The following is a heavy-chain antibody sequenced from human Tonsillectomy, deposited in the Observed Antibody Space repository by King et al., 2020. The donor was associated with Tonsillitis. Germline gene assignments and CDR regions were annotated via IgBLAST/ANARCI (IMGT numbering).Heavy chain of an antibody. Sequence: VQLVESGGGLVQPGGSLRLSCAASGFTLRSYWMSWVRQAPGKGLEWVANIKEDGSEKYYVDSVKGRFTISRDNARNSLYLEMNSLRAEDTAVYYCARGDRGAAGHLYDYYGMDVWGQGPTVTVSS. CDR1: GFTLRSYW. J-gene: IGHJ6*02. CDR2: IKEDGSEK. D-gene: IGHD6-13*01. V-gene: IGHV3-7*03. CDR3: ARGDRGAAGHLYDYYGMDV.